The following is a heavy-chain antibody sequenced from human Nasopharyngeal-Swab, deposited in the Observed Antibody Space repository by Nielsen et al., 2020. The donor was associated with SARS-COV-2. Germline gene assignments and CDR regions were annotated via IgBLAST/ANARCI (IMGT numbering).Heavy chain of an antibody. CDR3: ARVLPFRITGTSGMDV. Sequence: WEREARGREREWMGIINPTDGSTSYAQKFEGRVTMTRVTSTSTVYMELNSLRSEDTAVYYCARVLPFRITGTSGMDVWGQGTTVTVSS. V-gene: IGHV1-46*01. J-gene: IGHJ6*02. CDR2: INPTDGST. D-gene: IGHD1-7*01.